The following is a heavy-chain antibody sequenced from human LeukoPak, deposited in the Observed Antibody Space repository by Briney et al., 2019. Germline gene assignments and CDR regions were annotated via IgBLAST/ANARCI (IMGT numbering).Heavy chain of an antibody. V-gene: IGHV4-4*07. CDR3: ARVSPIPAAGSSYYFAMDV. CDR1: GGSISSYY. CDR2: IYSSGTT. J-gene: IGHJ6*02. D-gene: IGHD6-13*01. Sequence: SVTLSLTCTVSGGSISSYYWSWIRQPAAKGLEWIGRIYSSGTTTYNPSFKSRVTMSLDTSNNQLSLKLTSVTAADTAVYYCARVSPIPAAGSSYYFAMDVWGQGTTVTVSS.